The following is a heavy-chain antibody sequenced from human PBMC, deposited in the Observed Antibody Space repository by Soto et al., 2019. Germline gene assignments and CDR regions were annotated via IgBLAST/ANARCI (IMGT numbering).Heavy chain of an antibody. J-gene: IGHJ5*02. CDR2: IIPIFGTA. D-gene: IGHD1-7*01. CDR3: ARAVLSGLVLLLNWFDP. Sequence: QVQLVQSGAEVKKPGSSVKVSCKASGGTFSSYAISWVRQAPGQGLEWKGGIIPIFGTANYAQKFQGRVTITADESTSTAYMELSSLRSEDTAVYYGARAVLSGLVLLLNWFDPWGQGTLVTVSS. V-gene: IGHV1-69*01. CDR1: GGTFSSYA.